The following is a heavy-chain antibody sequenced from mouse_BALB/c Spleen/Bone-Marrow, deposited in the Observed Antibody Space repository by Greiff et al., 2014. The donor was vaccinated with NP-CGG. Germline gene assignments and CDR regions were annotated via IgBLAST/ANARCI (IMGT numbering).Heavy chain of an antibody. D-gene: IGHD4-1*01. CDR3: ARERTGFDY. J-gene: IGHJ2*01. V-gene: IGHV5-17*02. CDR1: GFTFSYFG. Sequence: VQLKESGGGLVQPGGSRKLSCAASGFTFSYFGMHWVRQAPEKGLEWVAYISSGGSIIYYADTVKGRFTISRDNPKNTLFLQMTSLRSEDTAMYYCARERTGFDYWGQGTTLTVSS. CDR2: ISSGGSII.